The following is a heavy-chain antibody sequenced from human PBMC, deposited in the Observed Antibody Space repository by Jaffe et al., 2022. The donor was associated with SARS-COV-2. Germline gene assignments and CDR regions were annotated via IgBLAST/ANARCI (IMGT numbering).Heavy chain of an antibody. CDR1: GFIFSSYT. D-gene: IGHD6-19*01. CDR3: ARESVVGVLWDAMDV. CDR2: ISSGGKNI. Sequence: EVQLVESGGGLVKPGGSLRLSCAASGFIFSSYTMNWVRQAPGKGLEWVSCISSGGKNIYYADSVKGRFTISRDNAKNSLYLQMSSLRVEDTAVYYCARESVVGVLWDAMDVWGQGTTVTVSS. V-gene: IGHV3-21*01. J-gene: IGHJ6*02.